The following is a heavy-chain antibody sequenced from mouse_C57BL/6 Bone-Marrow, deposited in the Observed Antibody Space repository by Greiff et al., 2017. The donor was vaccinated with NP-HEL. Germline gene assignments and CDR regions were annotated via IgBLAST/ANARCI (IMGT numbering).Heavy chain of an antibody. J-gene: IGHJ1*03. D-gene: IGHD1-1*01. V-gene: IGHV5-17*01. Sequence: DVTLVESGGGLVKPGGSLKLSCAASGFTFSDYGMHWVRQAPEKGLEWVAYISSGSSTIYYADTVKGRFTISRDNAKNTLFLQMPSLRSEDTAMYYCARRYYGSSYWYFDVWGTGTTVTGSS. CDR1: GFTFSDYG. CDR2: ISSGSSTI. CDR3: ARRYYGSSYWYFDV.